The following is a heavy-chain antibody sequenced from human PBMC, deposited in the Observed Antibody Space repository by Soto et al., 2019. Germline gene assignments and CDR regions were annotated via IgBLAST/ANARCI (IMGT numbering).Heavy chain of an antibody. CDR3: AKDMEGTPQWLINDY. V-gene: IGHV3-23*01. Sequence: EVQLLESGGGLVQPGWSLRLSCAASGFTFSSYAMSWVRQAPGKGLEWVSAISGSGGSTYYADSVKGRFTISRDNSKNTLYLKMNSLRAEDTAVYYCAKDMEGTPQWLINDYWGQGTLVTVSS. CDR1: GFTFSSYA. J-gene: IGHJ4*02. CDR2: ISGSGGST. D-gene: IGHD6-19*01.